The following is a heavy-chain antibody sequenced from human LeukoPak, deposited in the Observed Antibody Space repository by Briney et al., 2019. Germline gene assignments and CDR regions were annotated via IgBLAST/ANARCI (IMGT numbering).Heavy chain of an antibody. V-gene: IGHV4-34*01. CDR2: INHSGST. CDR3: ARDSGSYYLDWYFDL. J-gene: IGHJ2*01. D-gene: IGHD1-26*01. Sequence: SETLSLTCAVYGGSFSGYYWSWIRQPPGKGLEWIGEINHSGSTNYNPSLKSRVTISVDTSKNQFSLKLSSVTAADTAVYYCARDSGSYYLDWYFDLWGRGTLVTVSS. CDR1: GGSFSGYY.